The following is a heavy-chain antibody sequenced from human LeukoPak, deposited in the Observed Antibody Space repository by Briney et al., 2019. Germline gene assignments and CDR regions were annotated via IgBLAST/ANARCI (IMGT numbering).Heavy chain of an antibody. D-gene: IGHD1-1*01. CDR1: GFTFSSYE. CDR2: ISSSGSTI. J-gene: IGHJ4*02. Sequence: GGSLRLSCAASGFTFSSYEMNWVRQAPGKGLEWVSYISSSGSTIYYADSVKGRFTISRDNAKNSLYLQMNSLRAEDTAVYYCARDFTGTAQGDYWGQGTLVTVSS. CDR3: ARDFTGTAQGDY. V-gene: IGHV3-48*03.